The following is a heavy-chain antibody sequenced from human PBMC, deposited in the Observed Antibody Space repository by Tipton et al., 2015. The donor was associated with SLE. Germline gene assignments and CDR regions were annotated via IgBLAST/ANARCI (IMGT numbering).Heavy chain of an antibody. J-gene: IGHJ3*01. CDR1: GFTFSSYG. Sequence: SLRLSCGASGFTFSSYGMHWVRQAPGKGLEWVAVIWYDGSNKYYADSVKGRFTISRDNSKNTVYVQMNSLRAEDTAVYYCAKVQGDYGGQGSFDVWGQGTMFIVSP. V-gene: IGHV3-33*06. CDR3: AKVQGDYGGQGSFDV. CDR2: IWYDGSNK. D-gene: IGHD4/OR15-4a*01.